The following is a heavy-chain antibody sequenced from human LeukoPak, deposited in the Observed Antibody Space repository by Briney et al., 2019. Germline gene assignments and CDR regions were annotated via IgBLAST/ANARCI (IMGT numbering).Heavy chain of an antibody. V-gene: IGHV3-9*01. CDR1: GFTFDDYA. Sequence: SLRLSCAASGFTFDDYAMHWVRQAPGKGLEWVSGISWNSGSIGYADSVKGRFTISRDNAKNSLYLQMNSLRAEDTALYYCAKDMGRRIVGATIIDYWGQGTLVTVSS. CDR3: AKDMGRRIVGATIIDY. D-gene: IGHD1-26*01. CDR2: ISWNSGSI. J-gene: IGHJ4*02.